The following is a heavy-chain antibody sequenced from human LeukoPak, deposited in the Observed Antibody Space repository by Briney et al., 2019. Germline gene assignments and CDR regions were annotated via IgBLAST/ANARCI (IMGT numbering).Heavy chain of an antibody. CDR3: ARETPERYRGSFFDS. CDR1: GDSVSSGPYY. CDR2: WEN. D-gene: IGHD1-26*01. Sequence: SETLSLTCTVSGDSVSSGPYYWSWIRQPPGEGLEWIGWENNYNVSLKSRVIISVDRSKNQFSLTFISVIAADTAVYFCARETPERYRGSFFDSWGQGTLVTVSS. J-gene: IGHJ4*02. V-gene: IGHV4-61*01.